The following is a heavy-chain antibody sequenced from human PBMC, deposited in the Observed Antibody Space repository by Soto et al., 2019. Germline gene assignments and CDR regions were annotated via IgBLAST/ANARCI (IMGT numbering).Heavy chain of an antibody. Sequence: KPSETLSLTCTVSGGSISSGGYYWSWIRQHPGKGLEWIGYIYYSGSTYYNPSLKSRVTISVDTSKNQFSLKLSSVTAADPAVYYWARDYDSSCYYLGYWGQGTLVTVSS. J-gene: IGHJ4*02. D-gene: IGHD3-22*01. CDR3: ARDYDSSCYYLGY. CDR2: IYYSGST. CDR1: GGSISSGGYY. V-gene: IGHV4-31*03.